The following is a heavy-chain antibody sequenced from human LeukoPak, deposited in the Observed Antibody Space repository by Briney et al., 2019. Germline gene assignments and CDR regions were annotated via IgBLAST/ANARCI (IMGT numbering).Heavy chain of an antibody. CDR3: ATDAGYGSGSFDI. Sequence: GGSLRLSCAASGFTFKSHHMSWVRQAPGKGLEWVSVIYSGGSTYYADSVKGRFTISRDNSKNTLYLQMNSLRAEDTAVYYCATDAGYGSGSFDIWGQGTMVTVSS. CDR1: GFTFKSHH. CDR2: IYSGGST. D-gene: IGHD3-10*01. J-gene: IGHJ3*02. V-gene: IGHV3-53*01.